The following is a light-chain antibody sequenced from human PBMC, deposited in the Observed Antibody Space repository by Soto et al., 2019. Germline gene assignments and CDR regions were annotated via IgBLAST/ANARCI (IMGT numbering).Light chain of an antibody. CDR1: QSVSSSY. CDR2: VAS. Sequence: EIVLTQSPGTLSLSPGERATLSCRSSQSVSSSYLAWYQQKPGQAPRLLIYVASNRATGVTDRFSGSGCGTEFTLTISRLEPADFAVYYCHQEESSRLMYTFGLWKKLEI. V-gene: IGKV3-20*01. J-gene: IGKJ2*01. CDR3: HQEESSRLMYT.